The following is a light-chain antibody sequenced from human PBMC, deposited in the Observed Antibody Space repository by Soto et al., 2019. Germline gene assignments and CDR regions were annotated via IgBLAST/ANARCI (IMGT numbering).Light chain of an antibody. V-gene: IGKV1-5*03. CDR3: QQYNSYLYT. CDR2: KAS. Sequence: DIRMTQSPSTLSASVGDRVTITCRASQSISSWLAWYQQKPGKAPKLLIYKASSLESGVPSRFSGSGSGTEVTLTISSLQPDDFATYYCQQYNSYLYTFGQGTKLEIK. J-gene: IGKJ2*01. CDR1: QSISSW.